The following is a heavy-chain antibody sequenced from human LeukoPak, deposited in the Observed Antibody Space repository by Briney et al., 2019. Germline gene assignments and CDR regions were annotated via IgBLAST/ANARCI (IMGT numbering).Heavy chain of an antibody. J-gene: IGHJ4*02. V-gene: IGHV3-23*01. CDR1: GFTFRSHA. Sequence: GGSLRLSCVGSGFTFRSHAMRWVRQALEKGLEFVSGIYENGGTTYYADSVKGRFSISRDNSKNTLYLQMDSLRGEDTAVYYCAKDFRIGYSAHFDYWGQGALVTVSS. CDR3: AKDFRIGYSAHFDY. D-gene: IGHD2-21*01. CDR2: IYENGGTT.